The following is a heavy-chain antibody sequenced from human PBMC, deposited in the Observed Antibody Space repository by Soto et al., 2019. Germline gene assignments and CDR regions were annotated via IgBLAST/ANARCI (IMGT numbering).Heavy chain of an antibody. V-gene: IGHV3-33*01. Sequence: QVDLVESGGGVVQPGESLRLSCATSGFTFSEDAMHWVRQSPGKGLEWVAVIWYDGSKKHYADSVKGRFTISRDNSKNTLFLKMNSLTAEDTAVYWCVREGRHTAMFSGFDYWGQGTRVTASS. CDR1: GFTFSEDA. CDR3: VREGRHTAMFSGFDY. J-gene: IGHJ4*02. D-gene: IGHD5-18*01. CDR2: IWYDGSKK.